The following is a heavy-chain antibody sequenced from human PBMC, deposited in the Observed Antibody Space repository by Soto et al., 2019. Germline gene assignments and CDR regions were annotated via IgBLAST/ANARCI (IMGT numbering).Heavy chain of an antibody. CDR1: GFTFSTYG. CDR3: ARGSFRGGPDY. CDR2: ILFDGSNK. Sequence: QVHLVESGGGVVQPGRSLRLSCAASGFTFSTYGMHWVRQAPGKGLEWVAVILFDGSNKYYADFLKGRFTISRDNSKNTGWLQLSSLRAEDTAVYSWARGSFRGGPDYWGQGTLVTVSS. D-gene: IGHD3-10*01. J-gene: IGHJ4*02. V-gene: IGHV3-33*01.